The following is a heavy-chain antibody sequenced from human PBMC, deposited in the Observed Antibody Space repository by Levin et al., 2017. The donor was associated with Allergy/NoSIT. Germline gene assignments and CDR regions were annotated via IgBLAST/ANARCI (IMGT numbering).Heavy chain of an antibody. D-gene: IGHD5-18*01. J-gene: IGHJ4*02. Sequence: SGGSLRLSCAASGFTFSDYYMSWIRQAPGKGLEWVSYISSSGSTIYYADSVKGRFTISRDNAKNSLYLQMNSLRAEDTAVYYCARDSLRGYSYAAAIDYWCQGTLVTVSS. CDR3: ARDSLRGYSYAAAIDY. CDR1: GFTFSDYY. V-gene: IGHV3-11*01. CDR2: ISSSGSTI.